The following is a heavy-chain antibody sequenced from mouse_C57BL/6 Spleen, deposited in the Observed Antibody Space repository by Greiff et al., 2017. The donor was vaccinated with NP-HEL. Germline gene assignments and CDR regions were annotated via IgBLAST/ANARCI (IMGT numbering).Heavy chain of an antibody. CDR1: GYTFTDYY. D-gene: IGHD1-1*01. CDR3: ARDYGSSPHFGY. CDR2: IYPGSGNT. V-gene: IGHV1-76*01. Sequence: QVQLQQSGAELVRPGASVKLSCKASGYTFTDYYINWVKQRPGQGLEWIARIYPGSGNTYYNEKFKGKATLTAEKSSSTAYMQLSSLTSEDSAVYFCARDYGSSPHFGYWGQGTTLTVSS. J-gene: IGHJ2*01.